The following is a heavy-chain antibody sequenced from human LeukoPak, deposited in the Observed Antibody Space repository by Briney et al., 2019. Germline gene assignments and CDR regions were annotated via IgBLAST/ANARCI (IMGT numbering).Heavy chain of an antibody. CDR2: IYYSGST. CDR3: ARHRRDMDV. V-gene: IGHV4-59*08. CDR1: GGSISSYY. J-gene: IGHJ6*02. Sequence: PSETLSLTCTVYGGSISSYYWSWIRQPPGKGLEWIGYIYYSGSTNYNPSLKSRVTISVDTSKNQFSLKLSSVTAADTAVYYCARHRRDMDVWGQGTTVTVSS.